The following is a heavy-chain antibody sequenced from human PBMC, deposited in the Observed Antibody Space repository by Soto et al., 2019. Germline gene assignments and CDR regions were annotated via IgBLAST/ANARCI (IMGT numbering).Heavy chain of an antibody. V-gene: IGHV3-23*01. CDR3: AKDPTSYYDSSGYAPFFDY. D-gene: IGHD3-22*01. CDR2: ISGSGGST. CDR1: GFTFSSYA. J-gene: IGHJ4*02. Sequence: GGSLRLSCAASGFTFSSYAMSWVRQAPGKGLEWVSAISGSGGSTYYADSVKGRFTISRDNSKNTLYLQMNSLRAEDTAVYYWAKDPTSYYDSSGYAPFFDYWGQGTLVTVS.